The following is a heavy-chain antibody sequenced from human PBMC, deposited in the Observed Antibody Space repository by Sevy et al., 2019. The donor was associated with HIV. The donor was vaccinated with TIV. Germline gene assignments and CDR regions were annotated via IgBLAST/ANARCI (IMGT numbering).Heavy chain of an antibody. J-gene: IGHJ4*02. V-gene: IGHV3-23*01. CDR2: FSFGCGKI. CDR3: AREGCTKPHDY. CDR1: GFTFSKYS. D-gene: IGHD2-8*01. Sequence: GGSLRLSCAASGFTFSKYSMSWIRQTPGKGLEWVSTFSFGCGKINYADSVKGRFTMSRDDSSNTFYLQMNSRRAEDTAIYYCAREGCTKPHDYWGQGTVVTVSS.